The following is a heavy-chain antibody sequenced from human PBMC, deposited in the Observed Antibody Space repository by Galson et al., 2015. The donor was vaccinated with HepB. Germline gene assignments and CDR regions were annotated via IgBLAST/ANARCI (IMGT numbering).Heavy chain of an antibody. CDR3: ARDRYYDSSGYYQRGGDAFDI. CDR2: INTNTGNP. J-gene: IGHJ3*02. D-gene: IGHD3-22*01. V-gene: IGHV7-4-1*02. CDR1: GYTFTSYA. Sequence: VKVSCKASGYTFTSYAMNWVRPAPGQGLEWMGWINTNTGNPTYAQGFTGRFVFSLDTSVSTAYLQISSLKAEDTAVYYCARDRYYDSSGYYQRGGDAFDIWGQGTMVTVSS.